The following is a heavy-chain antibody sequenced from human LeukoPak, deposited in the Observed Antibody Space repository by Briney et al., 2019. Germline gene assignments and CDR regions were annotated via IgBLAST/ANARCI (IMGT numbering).Heavy chain of an antibody. D-gene: IGHD3-3*01. J-gene: IGHJ4*02. CDR2: VSSNGDNT. CDR1: GFTFSSYS. Sequence: GGSLRLSCAASGFTFSSYSMHWVRQAPGKGLEYVSAVSSNGDNTYYANSVKGRFTISRDNSKNMLYLQMGSLRAEDMAVYYCARDGARRYDFWSGYYGYFDYWGQGTLVTVSS. V-gene: IGHV3-64*01. CDR3: ARDGARRYDFWSGYYGYFDY.